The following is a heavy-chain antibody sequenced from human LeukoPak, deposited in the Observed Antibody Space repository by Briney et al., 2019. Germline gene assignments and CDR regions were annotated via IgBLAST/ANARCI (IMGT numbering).Heavy chain of an antibody. CDR3: AELGITMIGGV. D-gene: IGHD3-10*02. J-gene: IGHJ6*04. CDR2: LISSGTTT. CDR1: GFVFRNYA. V-gene: IGHV3-23*01. Sequence: GSLRLSCTASGFVFRNYAMSWVRQAPGKGLEWVSSLISSGTTTYYADSVKGRFTISRDNAKNSLYLQMNSLRAEDTAVYYCAELGITMIGGVWGKGTTVTISS.